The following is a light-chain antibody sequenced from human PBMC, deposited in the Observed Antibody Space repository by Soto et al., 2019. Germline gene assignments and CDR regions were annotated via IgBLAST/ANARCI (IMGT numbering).Light chain of an antibody. CDR2: DVS. J-gene: IGLJ1*01. Sequence: QSALTQPASVSGSPGQSITISCTGTNSDVGAYNYVSWFQQHPGKAPKLMVYDVSNRPSGVSNRFSGSKSGNTASLTISGLQADDEADYYCSSYTTSYTYVFGAGTRSPS. V-gene: IGLV2-14*03. CDR1: NSDVGAYNY. CDR3: SSYTTSYTYV.